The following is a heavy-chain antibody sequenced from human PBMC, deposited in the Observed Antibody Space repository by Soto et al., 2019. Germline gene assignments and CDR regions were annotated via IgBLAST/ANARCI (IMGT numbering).Heavy chain of an antibody. Sequence: SETLSLTCSVSGDSIRSSYWSWIRQPPGKGLEWIGYIYYSGSTNYNPSRQRRVTISVDTSKNQFSLKVSSVTAADTAVYYCARGYNWFDPWGQGTLVTVSS. CDR1: GDSIRSSY. CDR3: ARGYNWFDP. CDR2: IYYSGST. V-gene: IGHV4-59*01. J-gene: IGHJ5*02.